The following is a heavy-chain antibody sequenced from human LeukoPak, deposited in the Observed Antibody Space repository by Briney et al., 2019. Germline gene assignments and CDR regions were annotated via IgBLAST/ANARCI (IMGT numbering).Heavy chain of an antibody. Sequence: GGSLRLSCAASGFTFSSYGMHWVRQAPGKGLEWVAFIRYDGSNKYYADSVKGRFTISRDNSKNTLYLQMNSLRAEDTAVYYCARDKIAATGSDYYYYMDVWGKGTTVTVSS. CDR3: ARDKIAATGSDYYYYMDV. CDR2: IRYDGSNK. D-gene: IGHD6-13*01. V-gene: IGHV3-30*02. CDR1: GFTFSSYG. J-gene: IGHJ6*03.